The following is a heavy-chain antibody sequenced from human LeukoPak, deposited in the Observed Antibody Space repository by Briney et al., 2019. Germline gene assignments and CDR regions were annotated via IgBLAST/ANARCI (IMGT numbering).Heavy chain of an antibody. CDR2: IWYDGSNK. CDR1: GFTFSSYG. CDR3: ARARNDYDSSGFSALDL. J-gene: IGHJ5*02. Sequence: PGGSLRLSCAASGFTFSSYGMHWVRQAPGKGLEWVAVIWYDGSNKYCADPVKGRFTISRDNSKNTLYLQVNSLRAEDTAVYYCARARNDYDSSGFSALDLWGQGTLVTVSS. D-gene: IGHD3-22*01. V-gene: IGHV3-33*01.